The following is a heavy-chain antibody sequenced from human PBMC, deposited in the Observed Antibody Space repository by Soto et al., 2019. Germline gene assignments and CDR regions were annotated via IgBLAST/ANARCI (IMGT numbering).Heavy chain of an antibody. CDR3: ARGWGLDP. J-gene: IGHJ5*02. V-gene: IGHV3-7*04. CDR2: IKQDGSEK. Sequence: EVQLVESGGGLVQPGGSLRLSCAASGFTFNSYWMTWVRQAPGKGLEWVANIKQDGSEKYYVDSVKGRFTISRDNAKNMLYLQMKGLSAEDAAVYYCARGWGLDPWGQGTLVTVSS. CDR1: GFTFNSYW. D-gene: IGHD1-26*01.